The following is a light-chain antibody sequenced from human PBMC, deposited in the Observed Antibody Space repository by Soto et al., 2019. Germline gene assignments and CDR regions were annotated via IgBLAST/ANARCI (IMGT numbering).Light chain of an antibody. CDR3: QQYNNWLWT. CDR2: GAS. Sequence: EIVLTQSPGTLSLSPGERATLSCRASQSVSGNLAWYQQKPGQAPRLLIYGASTRATGIPARFSGSGSGTEFTLTISSLQSEDFALYYCQQYNNWLWTFGQGTKVDI. CDR1: QSVSGN. J-gene: IGKJ1*01. V-gene: IGKV3-15*01.